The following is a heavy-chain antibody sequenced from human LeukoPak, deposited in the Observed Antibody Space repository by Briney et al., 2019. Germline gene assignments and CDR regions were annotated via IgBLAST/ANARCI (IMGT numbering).Heavy chain of an antibody. CDR1: GFTFSSYA. D-gene: IGHD5-18*01. Sequence: GGSLRLSCAASGFTFSSYAMHWVRQAPGKGLEWVAVISYDGSNKYYADSVKGRFTISRDNSKNTLCLQMNSLRAEDTAVYYCARDQELSYGAAVHYYYMDVWGKGTTVTVSS. J-gene: IGHJ6*03. CDR3: ARDQELSYGAAVHYYYMDV. V-gene: IGHV3-30-3*01. CDR2: ISYDGSNK.